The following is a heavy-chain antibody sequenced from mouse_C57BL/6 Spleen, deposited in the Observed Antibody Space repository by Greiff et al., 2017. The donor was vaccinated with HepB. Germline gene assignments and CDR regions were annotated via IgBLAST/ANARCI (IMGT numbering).Heavy chain of an antibody. Sequence: QVQLQQSGPELVKPGASVKLSCKASGYTFTSYDINWVKQRPGQGLEWIGWIYPRDGSTKYNEKFKVKATLTVDTSSSTAYMELHSLTSEDSAVYFCARERGDSWFAYWGQGTLVTVSA. CDR2: IYPRDGST. CDR1: GYTFTSYD. J-gene: IGHJ3*01. V-gene: IGHV1-85*01. CDR3: ARERGDSWFAY.